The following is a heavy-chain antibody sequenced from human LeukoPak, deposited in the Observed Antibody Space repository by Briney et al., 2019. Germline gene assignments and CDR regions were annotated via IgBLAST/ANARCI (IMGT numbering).Heavy chain of an antibody. CDR2: ISAYNGNR. J-gene: IGHJ3*02. CDR3: ARGPIWYYDSSVRDDAFDI. D-gene: IGHD3-22*01. Sequence: ASVKVSCKASGYTFTSDGISWVRHAPGQGLEWMGWISAYNGNRNYAQKLQGRVTMTTDTSTSTAYMELRGLRSDDTAVYYCARGPIWYYDSSVRDDAFDIWGQGTMVTVSS. V-gene: IGHV1-18*01. CDR1: GYTFTSDG.